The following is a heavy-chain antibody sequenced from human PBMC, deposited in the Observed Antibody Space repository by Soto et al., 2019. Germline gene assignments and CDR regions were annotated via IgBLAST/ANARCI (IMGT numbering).Heavy chain of an antibody. CDR3: ARGWIRDLWRY. J-gene: IGHJ4*02. V-gene: IGHV3-21*01. CDR2: ISASSTYI. D-gene: IGHD5-18*01. CDR1: GFIFSSYT. Sequence: EVQLVESGGGLVKPGGSLRLSCAASGFIFSSYTMNWVRQAPGKGLEWVSSISASSTYIYYADSLKGRFTISRDNAYNSLRLQLSCLRAEDSAVYYGARGWIRDLWRYWCQGALVTVSS.